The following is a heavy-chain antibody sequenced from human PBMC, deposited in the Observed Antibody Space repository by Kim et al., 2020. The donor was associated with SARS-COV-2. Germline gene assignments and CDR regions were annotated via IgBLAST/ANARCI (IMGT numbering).Heavy chain of an antibody. J-gene: IGHJ6*02. Sequence: ASVKVSCKASGYTFTSYGISWVRQAPGQGLEWMGWISAYNGNTNYAQKLQGRVTMTTDTSTSTAYMELRSLRSDDTAVYYCARDVVGGNYYYYYGMDVWGQGTTVTVSS. CDR1: GYTFTSYG. D-gene: IGHD2-2*01. CDR2: ISAYNGNT. V-gene: IGHV1-18*04. CDR3: ARDVVGGNYYYYYGMDV.